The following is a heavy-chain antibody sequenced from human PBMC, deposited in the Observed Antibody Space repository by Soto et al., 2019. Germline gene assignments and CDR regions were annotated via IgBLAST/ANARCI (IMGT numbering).Heavy chain of an antibody. CDR2: IIPIFGTA. CDR1: GGTFSSYA. V-gene: IGHV1-69*13. Sequence: ASVKVSCKASGGTFSSYAISWVRQAPGQGLEWMGGIIPIFGTANYAQKFQGRVTITADESTSTAYMELSSLRSEDTAVYYCARGFGELLPDTTYYYYGMDVWGQGTTVTVSS. CDR3: ARGFGELLPDTTYYYYGMDV. J-gene: IGHJ6*02. D-gene: IGHD3-10*01.